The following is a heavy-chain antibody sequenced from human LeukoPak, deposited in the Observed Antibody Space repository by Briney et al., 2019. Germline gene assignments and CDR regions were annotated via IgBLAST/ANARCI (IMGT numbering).Heavy chain of an antibody. CDR1: GGTFSSYA. CDR2: IIPILGIA. J-gene: IGHJ3*02. CDR3: ARQEGGYPGNDDAFDI. V-gene: IGHV1-69*04. Sequence: GSSVKVSCKASGGTFSSYAISWVRQAPGQGLEWMGRIIPILGIANYAQKFQGRVTITADKSTSTAYMELSSLRSEDTAVYYCARQEGGYPGNDDAFDIWGQGTMVTVSS. D-gene: IGHD3-22*01.